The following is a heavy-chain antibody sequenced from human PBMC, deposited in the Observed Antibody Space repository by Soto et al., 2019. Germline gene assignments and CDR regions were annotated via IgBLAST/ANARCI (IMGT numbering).Heavy chain of an antibody. D-gene: IGHD2-2*01. Sequence: SETLSLTCAVYGGSFSGYYWSWIRQPPGKGLEWIGEINHSGSTNYNPSLKSRVTISVDTSKNQFSLKLSSVTAADTAVYYCARGARSKDFVLVPAAMSVNWFDPWGQGTLVTVSS. CDR2: INHSGST. CDR1: GGSFSGYY. CDR3: ARGARSKDFVLVPAAMSVNWFDP. J-gene: IGHJ5*02. V-gene: IGHV4-34*01.